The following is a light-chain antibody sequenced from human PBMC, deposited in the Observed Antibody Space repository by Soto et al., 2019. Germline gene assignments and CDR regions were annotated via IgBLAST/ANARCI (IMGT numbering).Light chain of an antibody. CDR1: QSVSRN. CDR2: GAS. J-gene: IGKJ1*01. Sequence: EIWMTQSPATLSVSPGERATLSCRASQSVSRNLAWYQQKPGQAPRLLIYGASTRATGIPARFSGSGSGTEFTLTISSLQSEDFAVYYCQQYNNWPLTFGQGTKVDI. CDR3: QQYNNWPLT. V-gene: IGKV3-15*01.